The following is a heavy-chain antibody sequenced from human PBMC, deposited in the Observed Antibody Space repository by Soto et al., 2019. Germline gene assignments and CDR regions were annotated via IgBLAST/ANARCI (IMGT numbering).Heavy chain of an antibody. D-gene: IGHD5-12*01. Sequence: SETLSLTCTVSGGSISSYYWSWIRQPPGKGLEWIGYIYYSGSTNYNPSLKSRVTISVDTSKNQFSLYLQMNSLRAEDTAVYYCARDPSIVATTGTYYYYYGMDVWGQGTTVTVSS. V-gene: IGHV4-59*12. CDR1: GGSISSYY. CDR3: ARDPSIVATTGTYYYYYGMDV. CDR2: IYYSGST. J-gene: IGHJ6*02.